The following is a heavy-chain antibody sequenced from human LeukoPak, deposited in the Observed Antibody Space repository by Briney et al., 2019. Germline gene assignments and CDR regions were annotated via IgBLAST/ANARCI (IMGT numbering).Heavy chain of an antibody. CDR2: ISYSGSNK. V-gene: IGHV3-48*03. CDR3: ANRVPFDY. Sequence: GGSLRLSCASSRFTFSSYERNWVRQAPGKGLEWVSFISYSGSNKNYADSVKGRFTISRDNAKNSLSLQMNSLRAEDTAVYYCANRVPFDYLGQGTLVTVCS. CDR1: RFTFSSYE. D-gene: IGHD1-14*01. J-gene: IGHJ4*02.